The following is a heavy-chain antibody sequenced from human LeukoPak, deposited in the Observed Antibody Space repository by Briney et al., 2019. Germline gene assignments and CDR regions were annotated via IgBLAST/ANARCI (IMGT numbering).Heavy chain of an antibody. V-gene: IGHV1-2*06. CDR1: GYTLTELS. Sequence: GASVKVSCKVSGYTLTELSMHWVRQAPGQGLEWMGRINPNSGGTNYAQKFQGRVTMTRDTSISTAYMELSRLRSDDTAVYYCARGTRNYFDYWGQGTLVTVSS. CDR3: ARGTRNYFDY. CDR2: INPNSGGT. J-gene: IGHJ4*02.